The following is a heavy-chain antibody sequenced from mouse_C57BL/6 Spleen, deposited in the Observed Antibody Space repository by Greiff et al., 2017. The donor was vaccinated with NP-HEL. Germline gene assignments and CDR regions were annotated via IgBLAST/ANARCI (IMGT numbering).Heavy chain of an antibody. J-gene: IGHJ2*01. CDR1: GYSFTGYY. CDR3: ARKYSNYRVGFDY. Sequence: VQLQQSGPELVKPGASVKISCKASGYSFTGYYMNWVKQSPEKSLEWIGEINPSTGGTTYNQKFKAKATLTVDKSSSTAYMQLKSLTSEDSAVYDCARKYSNYRVGFDYWGQGTTLTVSS. D-gene: IGHD2-5*01. V-gene: IGHV1-42*01. CDR2: INPSTGGT.